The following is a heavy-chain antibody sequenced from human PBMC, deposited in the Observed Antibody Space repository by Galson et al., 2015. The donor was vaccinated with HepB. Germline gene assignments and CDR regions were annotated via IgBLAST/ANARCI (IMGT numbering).Heavy chain of an antibody. CDR1: GFTFSSYS. Sequence: SLRLSCAASGFTFSSYSMNWVRQAPGKGLEWVSSISSSSSYIYYADSVKGRFTISRDNSKNSLYLQMNSLRAEDTAVYYCARVGPLGAAGTGDLDYWGQGTLVTVSS. J-gene: IGHJ4*02. CDR3: ARVGPLGAAGTGDLDY. CDR2: ISSSSSYI. V-gene: IGHV3-21*01. D-gene: IGHD6-13*01.